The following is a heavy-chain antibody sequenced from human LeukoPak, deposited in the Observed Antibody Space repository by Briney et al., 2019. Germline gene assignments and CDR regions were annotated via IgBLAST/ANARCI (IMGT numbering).Heavy chain of an antibody. D-gene: IGHD6-19*01. Sequence: SETLSLTCAVYGGSFSGYYWSWIRQPPGKGLEWMWEINHSGSTNYNPSLKSRVTISVYTSKNHFSLKLSSVTAADTAVYYCARGLSIAVANFGYYFDYWGQGTLVTVSS. V-gene: IGHV4-34*01. J-gene: IGHJ4*02. CDR1: GGSFSGYY. CDR3: ARGLSIAVANFGYYFDY. CDR2: INHSGST.